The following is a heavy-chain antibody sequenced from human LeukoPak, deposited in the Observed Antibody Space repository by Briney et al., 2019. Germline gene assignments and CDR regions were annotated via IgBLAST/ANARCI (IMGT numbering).Heavy chain of an antibody. J-gene: IGHJ3*02. V-gene: IGHV1-46*01. CDR2: VDPSGGST. Sequence: ASVKVSCKASGYTFTNYYIHWVRQAPGHGLEWMGIVDPSGGSTSYAQKFQGRVTMTRDKSTSTVYMEVGSLRSEDTAVYYCARAEWLDAFDIWGQGTMVTVSS. CDR1: GYTFTNYY. D-gene: IGHD6-19*01. CDR3: ARAEWLDAFDI.